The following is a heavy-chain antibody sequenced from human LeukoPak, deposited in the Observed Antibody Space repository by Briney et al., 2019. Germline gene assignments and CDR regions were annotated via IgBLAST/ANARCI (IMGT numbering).Heavy chain of an antibody. CDR2: MNHSGGI. CDR1: GGSFSGYL. CDR3: ARGQKYRNGYTVTELGSGYFAY. J-gene: IGHJ4*02. V-gene: IGHV4-34*01. Sequence: SETLSLTCAVYGGSFSGYLWSWIRQPPGKGLEWIGEMNHSGGINYNPSLKSRVTISVDTSKNQFSLTLSSVTTADAAVYYCARGQKYRNGYTVTELGSGYFAYWGQGTLVTVSS. D-gene: IGHD5-18*01.